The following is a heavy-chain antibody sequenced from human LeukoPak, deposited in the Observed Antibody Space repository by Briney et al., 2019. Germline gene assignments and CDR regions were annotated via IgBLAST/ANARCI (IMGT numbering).Heavy chain of an antibody. CDR2: INHSGST. V-gene: IGHV4-34*01. CDR1: GGSFRGYY. CDR3: ARDKRMVRGFVGLYYYYGMDV. Sequence: SEILSLTCAVYGGSFRGYYWDWIRQPTGKGLEWIGEINHSGSTNYNPSLKSRVTISVDTSKNQFSLKLSSVTAADTAVYYCARDKRMVRGFVGLYYYYGMDVWGQGTTVTVSS. J-gene: IGHJ6*02. D-gene: IGHD3-10*01.